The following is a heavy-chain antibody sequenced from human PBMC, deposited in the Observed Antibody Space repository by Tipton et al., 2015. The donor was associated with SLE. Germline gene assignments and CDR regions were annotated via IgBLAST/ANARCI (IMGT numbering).Heavy chain of an antibody. Sequence: TLSLTCTVSGGSISSSSYYWGWIRQPPGKGLEWIGSIYYSGSTYYNPSLKSRVTISVDTSKNQFSLKLSSVTAADTAVYYCARVGGGLYYYYYMDVWGKGTTVTVSS. CDR1: GGSISSSSYY. D-gene: IGHD3-16*01. J-gene: IGHJ6*03. V-gene: IGHV4-39*07. CDR2: IYYSGST. CDR3: ARVGGGLYYYYYMDV.